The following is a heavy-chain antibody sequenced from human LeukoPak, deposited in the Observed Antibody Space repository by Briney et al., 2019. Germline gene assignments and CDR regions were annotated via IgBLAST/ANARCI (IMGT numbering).Heavy chain of an antibody. CDR2: ICAYNGNA. J-gene: IGHJ4*02. Sequence: ASVKVSCTSSGYTFTRYGISWVRQAPGQGLEWMGWICAYNGNANYAQKIQGRVTMTTDTSTSTAYMELRSLRSDDTPVYYCARAVNYDEALDFDDWGQGTLVTVSS. CDR1: GYTFTRYG. V-gene: IGHV1-18*01. D-gene: IGHD3-22*01. CDR3: ARAVNYDEALDFDD.